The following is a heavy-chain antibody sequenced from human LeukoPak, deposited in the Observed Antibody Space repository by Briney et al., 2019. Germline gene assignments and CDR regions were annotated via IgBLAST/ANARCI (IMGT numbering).Heavy chain of an antibody. V-gene: IGHV1-69*05. Sequence: SSVKVSCKASGGTFSSYAISWVRQAPGQGLEWMGGIIPIFGTANYAQKFQGRVTITTDESTSTAYMELSSLRSEDTAVYYCARAGVVPARIGGHPTNWFDPWGQGTLVTVSS. CDR1: GGTFSSYA. CDR3: ARAGVVPARIGGHPTNWFDP. CDR2: IIPIFGTA. D-gene: IGHD2-2*01. J-gene: IGHJ5*02.